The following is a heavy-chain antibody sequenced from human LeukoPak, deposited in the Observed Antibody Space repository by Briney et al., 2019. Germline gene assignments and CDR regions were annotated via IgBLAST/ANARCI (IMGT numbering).Heavy chain of an antibody. CDR1: GGSISSYY. V-gene: IGHV4-59*01. CDR2: IYYSGST. J-gene: IGHJ6*02. CDR3: ASSPNLAAAGNYYGMDV. D-gene: IGHD6-13*01. Sequence: SETLSLTCIVSGGSISSYYWNWIRQPPGKGLEWIGYIYYSGSTNYNPSLKSRVTISVDTSKNQFSLKLSSVTAADTAVYYCASSPNLAAAGNYYGMDVWGQGTTVTVSS.